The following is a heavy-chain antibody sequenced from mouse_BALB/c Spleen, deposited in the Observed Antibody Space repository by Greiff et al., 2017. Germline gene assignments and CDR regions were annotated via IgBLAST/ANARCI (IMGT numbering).Heavy chain of an antibody. CDR1: GFSLTGYG. CDR3: ARDGYYDGFAY. V-gene: IGHV2-6-7*01. J-gene: IGHJ3*01. Sequence: VQVVESGPGLVAPSQSLYITCTVSGFSLTGYGVNWVRQPPGKGLEWLGMIWGDGSTDYNSALKSRLSISKDNSKSQVFLKMNSLQTDDTARYYCARDGYYDGFAYWGQGTLVTVSA. CDR2: IWGDGST. D-gene: IGHD2-3*01.